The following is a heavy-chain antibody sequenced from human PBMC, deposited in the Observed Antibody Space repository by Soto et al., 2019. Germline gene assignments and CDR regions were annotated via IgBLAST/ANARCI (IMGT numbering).Heavy chain of an antibody. Sequence: SEPRSLTWTVWDVSISRGHYYWSRIRQPRRRCAESSGLISYSRNTSHSAPLKSRVTTSVATPKTHFSLNLSFVTAADTAVYYCAKMGTPPTGLFYLDNWAQGTLVPVSP. CDR3: AKMGTPPTGLFYLDN. V-gene: IGHV4-30-4*01. CDR1: DVSISRGHYY. D-gene: IGHD1-7*01. CDR2: ISYSRNT. J-gene: IGHJ4*02.